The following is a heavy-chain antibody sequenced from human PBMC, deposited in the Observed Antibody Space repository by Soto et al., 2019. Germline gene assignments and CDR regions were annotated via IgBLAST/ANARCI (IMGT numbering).Heavy chain of an antibody. CDR2: IYYSGST. D-gene: IGHD6-6*01. J-gene: IGHJ6*02. Sequence: SETLSLTCTVSGGSVSSGSYYWSWIRQPPGKGLEWIGYIYYSGSTNYNPSLKSRVTISVDTSKNQFSLKLSSVTAADTAVYYCARDGVIIAARPYYYYGMDVWGQGTTVTVSS. CDR3: ARDGVIIAARPYYYYGMDV. CDR1: GGSVSSGSYY. V-gene: IGHV4-61*01.